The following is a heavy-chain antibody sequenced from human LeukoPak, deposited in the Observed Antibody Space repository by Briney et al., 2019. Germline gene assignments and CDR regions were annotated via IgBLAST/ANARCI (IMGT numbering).Heavy chain of an antibody. CDR2: IKSKTDGGTT. CDR1: GFTFSNAW. Sequence: RAGGSLRLSCAAPGFTFSNAWMSWVRQAPGKGLEWVGRIKSKTDGGTTDYAAPVKGRFTISRDDSKNTLYLQMNSLKTEDTAVYYCTTSPLLVDFDYWGQGTLVTVSS. CDR3: TTSPLLVDFDY. J-gene: IGHJ4*02. V-gene: IGHV3-15*01. D-gene: IGHD2-8*02.